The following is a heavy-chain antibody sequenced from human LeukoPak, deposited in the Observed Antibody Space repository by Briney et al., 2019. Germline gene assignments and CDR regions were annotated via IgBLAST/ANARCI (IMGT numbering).Heavy chain of an antibody. D-gene: IGHD3-3*01. J-gene: IGHJ6*03. CDR1: GGSISSSSYY. CDR3: ARVGYYDFWSGYYKDYYMDV. V-gene: IGHV4-39*07. Sequence: SETLSLTCTVSGGSISSSSYYWGWIRQPPGKGLEWIGSIYYSGSTYYNPSLKSRVTISVDTSKNQFSLKLSSVTAADTAVYYCARVGYYDFWSGYYKDYYMDVWGKGTTVTVSS. CDR2: IYYSGST.